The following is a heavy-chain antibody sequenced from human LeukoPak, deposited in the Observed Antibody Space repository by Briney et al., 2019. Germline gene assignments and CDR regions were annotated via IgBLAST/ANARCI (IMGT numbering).Heavy chain of an antibody. CDR3: ARDGDYDYVWGSYRYDY. V-gene: IGHV3-33*01. CDR1: GFTFSSYG. D-gene: IGHD3-16*02. Sequence: LTGGSLRLSCAASGFTFSSYGMHWVRQAPGKGLEWVAVIWYGGSNKYYADSVKGRFTISRDNSKNTLYLQMNSLRAEDTAVYYCARDGDYDYVWGSYRYDYWGQGTLVTVSS. J-gene: IGHJ4*02. CDR2: IWYGGSNK.